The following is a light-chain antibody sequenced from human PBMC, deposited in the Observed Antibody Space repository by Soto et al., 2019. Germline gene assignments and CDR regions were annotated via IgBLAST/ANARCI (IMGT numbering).Light chain of an antibody. CDR3: QKYMIPPLT. CDR1: QGIGKD. CDR2: TAS. Sequence: GDRVTITCRASQGIGKDLAWYQQRPGKVPSLLIHTASTLQSGVPSRFSGSGSGTDFTLTIDSLQPEDVATYYCQKYMIPPLTFGGGTKV. V-gene: IGKV1-27*01. J-gene: IGKJ4*01.